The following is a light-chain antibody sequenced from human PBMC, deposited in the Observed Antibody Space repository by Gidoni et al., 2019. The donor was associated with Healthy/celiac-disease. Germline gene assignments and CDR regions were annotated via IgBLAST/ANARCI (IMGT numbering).Light chain of an antibody. Sequence: IVMTQSPATLSVSPGERATLSGRASQSVSSNLAWYQQTPGQAPRLLIYGASTRATGIPARFSGSGSGTEFTLTISSLQSEDFAVYYCQQYNNWPPTWTFGQGTKVEIK. CDR3: QQYNNWPPTWT. CDR2: GAS. CDR1: QSVSSN. V-gene: IGKV3-15*01. J-gene: IGKJ1*01.